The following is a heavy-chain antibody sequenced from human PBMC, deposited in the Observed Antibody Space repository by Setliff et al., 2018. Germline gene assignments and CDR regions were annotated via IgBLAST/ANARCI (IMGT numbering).Heavy chain of an antibody. J-gene: IGHJ4*02. V-gene: IGHV3-33*06. D-gene: IGHD6-19*01. Sequence: TGGSLRLSCTTSGFTFGDYAITWVRQAPGKGLEWVAVIWYDGINKYYADSVKGRFTISRDISKNTLYLQMNNLRAEDTAVYYCAKELAVAGSCIDYWGQGTLVTVSS. CDR2: IWYDGINK. CDR3: AKELAVAGSCIDY. CDR1: GFTFGDYA.